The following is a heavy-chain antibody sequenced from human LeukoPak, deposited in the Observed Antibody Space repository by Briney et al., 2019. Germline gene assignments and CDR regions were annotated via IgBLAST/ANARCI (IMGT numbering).Heavy chain of an antibody. D-gene: IGHD3-22*01. Sequence: GGSLRLSCAASGFTFSSYAMHWVRQAPGKGLEWVAVISYDGSNKYYADSVKGLFTISRHNSKNPLYLPMNSLRAEDTAVYYCARNTYYYDSSGYLDYWGQGTLVTVSS. CDR2: ISYDGSNK. CDR3: ARNTYYYDSSGYLDY. CDR1: GFTFSSYA. J-gene: IGHJ4*02. V-gene: IGHV3-30-3*01.